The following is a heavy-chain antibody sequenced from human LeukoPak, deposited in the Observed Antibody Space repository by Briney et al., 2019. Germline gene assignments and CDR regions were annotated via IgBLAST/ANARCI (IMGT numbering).Heavy chain of an antibody. CDR1: GGTFSSYT. Sequence: ASVKVSCKASGGTFSSYTISWVRQAPGQGLEWMGRIIPILGIANYAQKFQGRVTITADKSTSTAYMELSSLRSEDTAVYYCARDDRYYYDSRGYYFGWGQGTLVTVSS. CDR2: IIPILGIA. V-gene: IGHV1-69*04. D-gene: IGHD3-22*01. J-gene: IGHJ4*02. CDR3: ARDDRYYYDSRGYYFG.